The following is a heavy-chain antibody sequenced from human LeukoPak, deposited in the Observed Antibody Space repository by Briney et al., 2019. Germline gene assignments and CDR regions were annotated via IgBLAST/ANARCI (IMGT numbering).Heavy chain of an antibody. CDR1: GGSMSNYY. J-gene: IGHJ4*02. Sequence: PSETLSLTCTVSGGSMSNYYWSWIRQPPGKGLEYIGYIYYSGSTNYNPSLKSRVTISIDTSKNQFSLELSSVTAADTAVYYCARDLRGNSCYDYWGQGTLVTVSS. D-gene: IGHD2-2*01. V-gene: IGHV4-59*01. CDR2: IYYSGST. CDR3: ARDLRGNSCYDY.